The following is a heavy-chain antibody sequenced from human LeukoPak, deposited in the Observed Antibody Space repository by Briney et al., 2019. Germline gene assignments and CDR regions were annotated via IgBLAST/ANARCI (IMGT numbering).Heavy chain of an antibody. V-gene: IGHV3-23*01. CDR2: TSGSGSRT. Sequence: GGSLRLSCAASGCTLSTYAMSWVRQAPGKGLEWVSVTSGSGSRTSYADSVKGRFTISRDNSKNTLYLQMNSLRAADTAVYYCAKDQYGGNPQYYFDYWGQGTLVTVSS. J-gene: IGHJ4*02. CDR3: AKDQYGGNPQYYFDY. CDR1: GCTLSTYA. D-gene: IGHD4-23*01.